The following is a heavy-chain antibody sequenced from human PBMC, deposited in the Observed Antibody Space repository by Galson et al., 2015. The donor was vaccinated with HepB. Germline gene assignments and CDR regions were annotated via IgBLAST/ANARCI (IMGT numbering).Heavy chain of an antibody. CDR2: IIPIFGTA. J-gene: IGHJ4*02. D-gene: IGHD2-2*02. Sequence: SVKVSCKASGGTFSSYAISWVRQAPGQGLEWMGGIIPIFGTANYAQKFQGRVTITADESTSTAYMELSSLRSEDTAVYYCASSLGYCSSTSCYTPFDYCVQGTLVTVSS. CDR1: GGTFSSYA. V-gene: IGHV1-69*13. CDR3: ASSLGYCSSTSCYTPFDY.